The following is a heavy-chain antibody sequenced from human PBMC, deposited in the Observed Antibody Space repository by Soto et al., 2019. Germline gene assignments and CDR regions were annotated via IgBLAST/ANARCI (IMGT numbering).Heavy chain of an antibody. CDR2: IYYSGST. CDR3: ARGYELRIAVAGTLDY. D-gene: IGHD6-19*01. V-gene: IGHV4-59*01. CDR1: VGSSSSYY. Sequence: PSETLSLSCTVSVGSSSSYYWSCIRQPPWKGLEWIGYIYYSGSTNYNPSLKSRVTISVDTSKNQFSLKLSSVTAADTAVYYCARGYELRIAVAGTLDYWGQGTLVTVSS. J-gene: IGHJ4*02.